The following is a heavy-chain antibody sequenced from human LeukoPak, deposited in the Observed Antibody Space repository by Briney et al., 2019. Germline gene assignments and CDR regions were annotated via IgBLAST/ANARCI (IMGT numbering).Heavy chain of an antibody. CDR1: GFTFSNAW. CDR2: IKEDGSEK. D-gene: IGHD3-22*01. J-gene: IGHJ4*02. Sequence: GGSLRLSCAASGFTFSNAWMSWVRQAPGKGLEWVANIKEDGSEKYYVDSVKGRFTISRDNAKNSLYLEMNSLRAEDTAVYFCARDDSTGYYYLDGWGQGTLVTVSS. CDR3: ARDDSTGYYYLDG. V-gene: IGHV3-7*05.